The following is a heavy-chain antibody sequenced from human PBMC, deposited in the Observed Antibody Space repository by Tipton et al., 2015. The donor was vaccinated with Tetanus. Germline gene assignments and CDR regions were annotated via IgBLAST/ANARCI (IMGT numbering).Heavy chain of an antibody. CDR2: IYPGDSDT. Sequence: QLVQSGAELKKPGESLKISCKGSGYRFTSQWIGWVRQMPGEGLEWMGIIYPGDSDTRISPSFDGQVTMSADKSISTAYLNWSSLKASDTAMYYCARLHLRTFASSSGYWGQGTLVTVSS. CDR3: ARLHLRTFASSSGY. V-gene: IGHV5-51*01. CDR1: GYRFTSQW. D-gene: IGHD6-6*01. J-gene: IGHJ4*02.